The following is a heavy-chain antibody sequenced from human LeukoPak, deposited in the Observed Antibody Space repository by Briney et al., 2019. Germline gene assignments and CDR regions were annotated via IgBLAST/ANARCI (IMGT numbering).Heavy chain of an antibody. J-gene: IGHJ4*02. V-gene: IGHV4-59*11. D-gene: IGHD6-6*01. CDR3: AREEGSSSSGIDY. Sequence: SETLSLTCTVSGDSMSSHQWSWIRQPPGKGLEWIGYIYYSGSANYNPSLKSRVTISVDTSKDQFSLKLSSVTAADTTVYYCAREEGSSSSGIDYWGQGTLVTVSS. CDR2: IYYSGSA. CDR1: GDSMSSHQ.